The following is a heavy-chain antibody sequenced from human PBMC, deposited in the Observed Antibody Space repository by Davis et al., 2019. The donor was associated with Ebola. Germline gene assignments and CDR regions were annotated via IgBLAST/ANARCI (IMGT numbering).Heavy chain of an antibody. J-gene: IGHJ4*02. CDR2: IYYSRTT. CDR3: ASPKVPGMAAAPFDY. CDR1: GASVSSGAYY. V-gene: IGHV4-61*08. Sequence: SETLSLTCTVSGASVSSGAYYWSWIRQSPGKGLEWIGHIYYSRTTTSNPSFRGRAIMSRDSSKNQFSLKLTSETAADTAVYYCASPKVPGMAAAPFDYWGQGTLVTVSS. D-gene: IGHD6-13*01.